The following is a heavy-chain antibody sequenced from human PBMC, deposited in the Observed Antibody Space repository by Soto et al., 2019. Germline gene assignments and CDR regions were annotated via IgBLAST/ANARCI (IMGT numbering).Heavy chain of an antibody. CDR2: ISAGDAKP. J-gene: IGHJ2*01. D-gene: IGHD2-21*01. V-gene: IGHV3-23*01. Sequence: EMRLLQSGGGVGQTWGSLRLSCATSGFDFGRYAINWVRQAPGEWLDWVGSISAGDAKPHYSDSVKGRFTISSDSSTNTVFLRMDTLRPEDTAVYYCVKDQTGDLVWYFNLWCRGTQVTGSS. CDR3: VKDQTGDLVWYFNL. CDR1: GFDFGRYA.